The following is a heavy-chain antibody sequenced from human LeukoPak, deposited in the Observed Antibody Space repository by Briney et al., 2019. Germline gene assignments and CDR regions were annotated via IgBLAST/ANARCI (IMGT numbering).Heavy chain of an antibody. V-gene: IGHV1-8*03. J-gene: IGHJ1*01. D-gene: IGHD1-1*01. CDR2: INPNSGNT. CDR1: GGTFSSYA. Sequence: ASVTVSCKASGGTFSSYAISWVRQATGQGLQWMGWINPNSGNTGYAQKFQGRITITRNTSISTVYMELSSLRSEDTAVYYCARGPPTAQYFQHWGQGTLVTVSS. CDR3: ARGPPTAQYFQH.